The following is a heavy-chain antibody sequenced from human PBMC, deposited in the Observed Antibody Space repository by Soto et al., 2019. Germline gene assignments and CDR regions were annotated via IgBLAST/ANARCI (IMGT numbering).Heavy chain of an antibody. CDR1: GGSISSYF. CDR2: VYYTGTT. J-gene: IGHJ4*02. Sequence: SETLSLTCTVSGGSISSYFYIWVRQPPGKGLEWIGSVYYTGTTDYNPSLKSRVTISVDTSRTQFSLNLRSVTAADTAVYYCARDLAAVPRAFDYWGRGTLVTVSS. V-gene: IGHV4-59*01. CDR3: ARDLAAVPRAFDY. D-gene: IGHD6-13*01.